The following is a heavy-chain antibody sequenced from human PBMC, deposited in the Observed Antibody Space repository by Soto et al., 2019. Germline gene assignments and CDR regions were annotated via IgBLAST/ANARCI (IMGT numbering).Heavy chain of an antibody. J-gene: IGHJ4*02. CDR2: IYYSGST. CDR3: ARSRGITMIVAKRNGYFDY. D-gene: IGHD3-22*01. Sequence: QVQLQESGPGLVKPSQTLSLTCTVSGGSISSGGYYWSWIRQHPGKGLEWIGYIYYSGSTYYNPSLKSRVTISVDTSKNQSSLKLSSVTAADTAVYYCARSRGITMIVAKRNGYFDYWGQGTLVTVSS. CDR1: GGSISSGGYY. V-gene: IGHV4-31*03.